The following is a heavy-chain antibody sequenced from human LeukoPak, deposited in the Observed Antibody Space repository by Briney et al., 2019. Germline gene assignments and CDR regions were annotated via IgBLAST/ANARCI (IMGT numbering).Heavy chain of an antibody. V-gene: IGHV3-48*01. CDR1: GFTFSDYS. Sequence: GGSLRLSCAASGFTFSDYSMNWVRQAPGKGLEWVSYISSSSNTIYYADSVKGRFAISRDNAKNSLYLQMNSLRAEDTAVYYCARDRAAGAYPWYFDYWGQGTLVTVSS. J-gene: IGHJ4*02. CDR3: ARDRAAGAYPWYFDY. D-gene: IGHD3-16*01. CDR2: ISSSSNTI.